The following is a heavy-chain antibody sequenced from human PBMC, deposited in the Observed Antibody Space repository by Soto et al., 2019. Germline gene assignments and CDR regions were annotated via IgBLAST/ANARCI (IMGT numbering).Heavy chain of an antibody. CDR2: IYPGDSDT. D-gene: IGHD2-2*01. V-gene: IGHV5-51*01. CDR3: ARRPHCSSTSCYLDYYYYGMDV. J-gene: IGHJ6*02. Sequence: PGESLKISCKGSGYSFTSYWIGWVRQMPGKGLEWMGIIYPGDSDTRYSPSFQGQVTISADKSISTAYLQWSSLKASDTAMYYCARRPHCSSTSCYLDYYYYGMDVWGQGTTVTVSS. CDR1: GYSFTSYW.